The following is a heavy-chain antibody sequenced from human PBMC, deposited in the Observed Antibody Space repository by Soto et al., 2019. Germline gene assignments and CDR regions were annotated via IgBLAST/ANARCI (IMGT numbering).Heavy chain of an antibody. D-gene: IGHD3-9*01. V-gene: IGHV3-64D*06. CDR2: ISSDGDIT. Sequence: LRLSCPASGFTFSEYSMHWVRQAPGKGLQYVCTISSDGDITYYADSVKGRFTISRDNSKNTLYLQMNSLRPEDTAVYYCVKVSTFYDILTGYYSTNFFDPWGQGTLVTVSS. CDR3: VKVSTFYDILTGYYSTNFFDP. J-gene: IGHJ5*02. CDR1: GFTFSEYS.